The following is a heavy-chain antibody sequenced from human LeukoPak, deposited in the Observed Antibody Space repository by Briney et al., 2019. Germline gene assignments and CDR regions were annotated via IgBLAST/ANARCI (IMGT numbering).Heavy chain of an antibody. CDR2: ISAYNGNT. D-gene: IGHD2-2*01. CDR1: GYTFTSYS. CDR3: ARGGVPAASRSYFDY. Sequence: ASVKVSCKASGYTFTSYSISWVRQAPGQGLEWMGWISAYNGNTNYAQKLQGRVTMTTDTSTSTAYMELRSLRSDDTAVYYCARGGVPAASRSYFDYWGQGTLVTVSS. J-gene: IGHJ4*02. V-gene: IGHV1-18*01.